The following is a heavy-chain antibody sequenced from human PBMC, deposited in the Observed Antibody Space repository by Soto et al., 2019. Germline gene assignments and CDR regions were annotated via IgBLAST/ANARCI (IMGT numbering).Heavy chain of an antibody. J-gene: IGHJ5*02. D-gene: IGHD4-17*01. V-gene: IGHV4-34*01. CDR3: ARTSQAQREKEDYGDYETNWFDP. Sequence: PSETLSLTCAVYGGSFSGYYWSWIRQPPGKGLEWIGEINHSGSTNYNPSLKSRVTISVDTSKNQFSLKLSSVTAADTAVYYCARTSQAQREKEDYGDYETNWFDPCGQGTLVTGSS. CDR2: INHSGST. CDR1: GGSFSGYY.